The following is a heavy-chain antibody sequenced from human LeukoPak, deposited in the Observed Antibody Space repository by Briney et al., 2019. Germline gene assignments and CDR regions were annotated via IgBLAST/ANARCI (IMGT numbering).Heavy chain of an antibody. V-gene: IGHV3-23*01. Sequence: GGSLRLSCAASGFTFSSYAMSWVRQAPGKGLEWVSAISGSGGSTYYADSVKGRFTISRDNSKNTLYLQMNSLRAEDTAVYYCARAGGSGPSGSYFFDYWGQGTLVTVSS. CDR1: GFTFSSYA. J-gene: IGHJ4*02. CDR3: ARAGGSGPSGSYFFDY. D-gene: IGHD3-10*01. CDR2: ISGSGGST.